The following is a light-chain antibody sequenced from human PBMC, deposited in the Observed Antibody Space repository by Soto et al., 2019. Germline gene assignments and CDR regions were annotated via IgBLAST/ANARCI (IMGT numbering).Light chain of an antibody. CDR1: TSNIGNNY. J-gene: IGLJ1*01. CDR3: GTWDSSLSGGV. V-gene: IGLV1-51*01. CDR2: DNN. Sequence: QSVLTQPPSVSAAPGQNVTISCSGSTSNIGNNYVSWYQQIPRTAPVMIIYDNNKRPSGIPDRFSGSKSGTSATLGITGLQTGDEADYYCGTWDSSLSGGVFGTGTKVTVL.